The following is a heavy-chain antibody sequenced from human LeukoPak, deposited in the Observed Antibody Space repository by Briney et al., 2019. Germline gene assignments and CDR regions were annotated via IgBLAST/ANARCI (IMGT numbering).Heavy chain of an antibody. CDR1: GFTFNIYA. CDR3: VRDRPNYYDSSGHYYRRDGDY. Sequence: GGSLRLSFAASGFTFNIYAMSWVRQTPGKGLERVSSITSRDGTTYYTDSVKGRFTISRDNSENTLYLQMNSLRAEDTAIYYCVRDRPNYYDSSGHYYRRDGDYWGQGTLVTVSS. D-gene: IGHD3-22*01. J-gene: IGHJ4*02. CDR2: ITSRDGTT. V-gene: IGHV3-23*01.